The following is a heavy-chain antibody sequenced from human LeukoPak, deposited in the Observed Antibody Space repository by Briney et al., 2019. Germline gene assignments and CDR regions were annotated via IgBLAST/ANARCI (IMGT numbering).Heavy chain of an antibody. J-gene: IGHJ4*02. CDR1: GFTVSSNY. Sequence: GGSLRLSCAASGFTVSSNYMSWVRQAPGKGLEWVSVIYSGGSTYYADSVKGRFTISRDNSKNTLYLQMNSLRAEDTAVYYCARVRYDVLTGLLDYWGQGTLVTVSS. V-gene: IGHV3-53*01. CDR3: ARVRYDVLTGLLDY. D-gene: IGHD3-9*01. CDR2: IYSGGST.